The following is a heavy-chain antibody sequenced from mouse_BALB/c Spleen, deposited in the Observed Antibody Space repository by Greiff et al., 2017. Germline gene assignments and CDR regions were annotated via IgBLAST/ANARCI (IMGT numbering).Heavy chain of an antibody. CDR2: INPYYGST. J-gene: IGHJ4*01. V-gene: IGHV1-39*01. D-gene: IGHD2-3*01. Sequence: EVQLQQPGPELVKPGASVKISCKASGYSFTDYIMLWVKQSHGKSLEWIGNINPYYGSTSYNLKFKGKATLTVDKSSSTAYMQLNSLTSEDSAVYYCARSYDGYYAMDYWGQGTSVTVSS. CDR3: ARSYDGYYAMDY. CDR1: GYSFTDYI.